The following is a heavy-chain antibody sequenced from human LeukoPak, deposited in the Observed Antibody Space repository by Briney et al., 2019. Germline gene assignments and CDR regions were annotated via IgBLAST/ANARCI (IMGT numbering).Heavy chain of an antibody. CDR3: ARVVYTGSARGYMDV. CDR2: IYYNGST. D-gene: IGHD5-12*01. J-gene: IGHJ6*03. Sequence: SETLSLTCAAYGGSFSGYYWSWIRQPPGKGLEWIGSIYYNGSTCYYPSLKSRVTMSVDTSKNQFSLKLSSMTAADPAVYYCARVVYTGSARGYMDVWGKGATVTVSS. CDR1: GGSFSGYY. V-gene: IGHV4-34*01.